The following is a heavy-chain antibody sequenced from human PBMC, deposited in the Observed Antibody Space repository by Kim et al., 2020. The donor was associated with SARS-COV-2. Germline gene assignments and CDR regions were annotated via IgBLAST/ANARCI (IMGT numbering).Heavy chain of an antibody. D-gene: IGHD6-13*01. J-gene: IGHJ6*03. CDR3: ARAPGIAAAGPPLSYYYYYYMDV. V-gene: IGHV1-8*01. CDR1: GYTFTSYD. Sequence: ASVKVSCKASGYTFTSYDINWVRQATGQGLEWMGWMNPNSGNTGYAQKFQGRVTMTRNTSISTAYMELSSLRSEDTAVYYCARAPGIAAAGPPLSYYYYYYMDVWGKGTTVTVSS. CDR2: MNPNSGNT.